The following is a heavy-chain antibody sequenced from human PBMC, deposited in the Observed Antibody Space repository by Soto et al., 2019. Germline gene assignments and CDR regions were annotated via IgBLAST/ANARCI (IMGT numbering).Heavy chain of an antibody. Sequence: PSQTQPGTSGVSGGSIINNYYYCGCVRQPPGKGLEWIGSVSFTGATYYSPSLKSRVTTSIDTSRNQFSLKLTSVTAADTAVYYCARDKENYYDSSCYLALPDPHYYGMDVCGQGTMVTVSS. V-gene: IGHV4-39*07. CDR1: GGSIINNYYY. J-gene: IGHJ6*02. D-gene: IGHD3-22*01. CDR2: VSFTGAT. CDR3: ARDKENYYDSSCYLALPDPHYYGMDV.